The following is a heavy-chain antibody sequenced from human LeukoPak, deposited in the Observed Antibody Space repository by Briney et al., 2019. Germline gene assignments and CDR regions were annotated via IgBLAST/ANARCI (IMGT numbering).Heavy chain of an antibody. CDR3: ARSPMPSSVLMVYAIGDYFDY. V-gene: IGHV3-48*03. Sequence: GGSLRLSCAASGFTFSSYEMNWVRQAPGKGLEWVSYISSGSTIYYADSVKGRFTISRDNAKNSLYLQMNNLRAEDTAVYYCARSPMPSSVLMVYAIGDYFDYWGQGTLVTVSS. CDR2: ISSGSTI. CDR1: GFTFSSYE. D-gene: IGHD2-8*01. J-gene: IGHJ4*02.